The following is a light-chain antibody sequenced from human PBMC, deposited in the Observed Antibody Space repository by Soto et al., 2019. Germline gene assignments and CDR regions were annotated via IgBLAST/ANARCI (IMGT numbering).Light chain of an antibody. J-gene: IGKJ2*01. CDR2: GAF. CDR1: QSVSSSY. Sequence: EIVLTQSPGTLSLSPGERATLSCRASQSVSSSYLAWYQQKPGQAPRLLIYGAFRRATGIPDRFSGSGSGTDFTLTISRLEPEEFAVYYCQKYASSPLYAFGQGTKLEIK. CDR3: QKYASSPLYA. V-gene: IGKV3-20*01.